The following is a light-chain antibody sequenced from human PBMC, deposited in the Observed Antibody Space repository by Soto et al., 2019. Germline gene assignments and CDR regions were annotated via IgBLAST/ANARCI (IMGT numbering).Light chain of an antibody. V-gene: IGKV3-15*01. Sequence: EIVMTQSPATLSVSPGERATLSCRASQSVSSNLAWYQQKPGPAPRLLIYGASTRATGIPARFSGSGSGTEFTLTISSLQSEDFAVYYCQQYNNWPPRRTFGQGTKVEIK. J-gene: IGKJ1*01. CDR1: QSVSSN. CDR3: QQYNNWPPRRT. CDR2: GAS.